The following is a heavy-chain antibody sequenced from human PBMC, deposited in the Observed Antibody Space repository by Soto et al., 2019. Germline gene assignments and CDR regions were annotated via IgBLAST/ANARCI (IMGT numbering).Heavy chain of an antibody. CDR3: ARDTVIRFLEWSEGPDYFDY. D-gene: IGHD3-3*01. J-gene: IGHJ4*02. V-gene: IGHV3-48*01. CDR2: ISSSSSTI. CDR1: GFTFSSYS. Sequence: EVQLVESGGGLVQPGGSLRLSCAASGFTFSSYSMNWVRQAPGKGLEWVSYISSSSSTIYYADSVKGRFTISRDNAKNSLYLQMNSLRAEDTAVYYCARDTVIRFLEWSEGPDYFDYWGQGTLVTVSS.